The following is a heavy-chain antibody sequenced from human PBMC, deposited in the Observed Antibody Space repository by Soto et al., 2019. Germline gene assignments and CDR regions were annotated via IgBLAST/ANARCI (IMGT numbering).Heavy chain of an antibody. V-gene: IGHV4-30-4*01. CDR2: ISYSGST. J-gene: IGHJ4*02. D-gene: IGHD3-22*01. CDR1: GGSISDRDYY. CDR3: ARVRREYDNSGPVDY. Sequence: SLTLSLTWTVAGGSISDRDYYWSLIHQPPGKGLEWIGYISYSGSTNYNPSLQSRVTMSVDRSRNQFYLKLNSVTAADTAVYYCARVRREYDNSGPVDYWGEGTLVTVSS.